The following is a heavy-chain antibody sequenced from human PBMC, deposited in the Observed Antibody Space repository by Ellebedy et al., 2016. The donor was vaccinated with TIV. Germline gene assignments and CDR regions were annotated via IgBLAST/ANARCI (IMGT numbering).Heavy chain of an antibody. Sequence: GESLKISCAASGFTVSYNYMTWVRQAPGKGLQWVAVIYSGGSTYYADSVKGRFTTSSDNSKDTLYLQVNSLRAEDTAVYYCARDPVGVGPAFDIWGQGTMVTVSS. D-gene: IGHD4-23*01. CDR3: ARDPVGVGPAFDI. V-gene: IGHV3-53*01. J-gene: IGHJ3*02. CDR2: IYSGGST. CDR1: GFTVSYNY.